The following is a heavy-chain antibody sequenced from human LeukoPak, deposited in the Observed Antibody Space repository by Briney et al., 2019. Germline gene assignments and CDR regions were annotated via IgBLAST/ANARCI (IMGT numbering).Heavy chain of an antibody. CDR1: GFTVSFYA. CDR3: ARYTFYHDSSGYYLVDY. V-gene: IGHV3-23*01. J-gene: IGHJ4*02. Sequence: GGSLRLSCAASGFTVSFYAMSWVRQAPGKGLEWVSVIAGGGSSTYYADSVKGRFTISRDNAKNSLYLQMNSLRAEDTAVYYCARYTFYHDSSGYYLVDYWGQGTLVTVSS. CDR2: IAGGGSST. D-gene: IGHD3-22*01.